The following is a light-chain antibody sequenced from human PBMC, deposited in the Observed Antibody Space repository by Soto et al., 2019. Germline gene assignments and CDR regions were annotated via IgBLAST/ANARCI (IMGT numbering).Light chain of an antibody. CDR3: QQYNSYSRT. CDR2: DAS. CDR1: QSISSW. J-gene: IGKJ1*01. Sequence: DIQMTQSPSTLSASVGDRVTITCRASQSISSWFAWYQQKPGKAPKLLIYDASSLESGVPSRFSGSGSGTEFTLTSSRLQPDDFATYYCQQYNSYSRTFGQGTKVEIK. V-gene: IGKV1-5*01.